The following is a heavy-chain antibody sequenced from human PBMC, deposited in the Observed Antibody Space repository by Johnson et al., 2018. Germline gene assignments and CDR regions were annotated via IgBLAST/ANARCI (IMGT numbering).Heavy chain of an antibody. CDR2: ISSNGGST. D-gene: IGHD2-15*01. V-gene: IGHV3-64*01. J-gene: IGHJ6*03. Sequence: EVQLVETGGGLVQPGGSLRLSCAASGFTFSSYAMHWVRQAPGKGLEYVSAISSNGGSTYYANSVKGRFTISRDNSKNTLYLQMGSLRAEDVAVYYCARGDIHYYYYMDVWGKGTTVTVSS. CDR1: GFTFSSYA. CDR3: ARGDIHYYYYMDV.